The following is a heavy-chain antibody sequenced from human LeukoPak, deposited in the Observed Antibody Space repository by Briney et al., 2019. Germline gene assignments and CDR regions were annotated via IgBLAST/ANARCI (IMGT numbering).Heavy chain of an antibody. J-gene: IGHJ4*02. D-gene: IGHD3-22*01. Sequence: PSETLSLTCAVSGGSISSGGYSWSWIRQPPGKGLEWIGYIYHSGSTYYNPSLKSRVTISVDRSKNQFSLKLSSVTAADPAVYYCARGVSSGYYYVDYWGQGTLVTVSS. V-gene: IGHV4-30-2*01. CDR2: IYHSGST. CDR1: GGSISSGGYS. CDR3: ARGVSSGYYYVDY.